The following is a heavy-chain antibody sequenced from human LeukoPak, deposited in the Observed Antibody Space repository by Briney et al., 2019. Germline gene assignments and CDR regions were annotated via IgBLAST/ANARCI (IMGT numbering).Heavy chain of an antibody. J-gene: IGHJ6*03. CDR3: ARLGSAATGAPPYYYYYVDV. D-gene: IGHD1-26*01. Sequence: SETLSLTCTVSGGSISYHSWSWIRQTPVKGLEWIANIYDNGNTDYSPFLQSRVTISTDTSETQFSLRLKSVTAADTAVYYCARLGSAATGAPPYYYYYVDVWGKGTTVTVSS. V-gene: IGHV4-59*11. CDR1: GGSISYHS. CDR2: IYDNGNT.